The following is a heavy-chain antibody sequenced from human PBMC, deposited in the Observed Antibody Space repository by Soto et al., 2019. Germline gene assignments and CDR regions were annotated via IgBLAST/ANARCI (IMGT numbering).Heavy chain of an antibody. V-gene: IGHV3-23*01. CDR1: GFTFSSYA. J-gene: IGHJ4*02. Sequence: EVQLLESGGGLVQPGGSLRLSCAASGFTFSSYAMSWVRQAPGKGLEWVSAISGGGGSTNYADSVKGRFTISRNNSKNTLYLQMNGLRDEDTAVYYCANYRGACNGGCWGQGTRVTVSS. CDR2: ISGGGGST. D-gene: IGHD2-15*01. CDR3: ANYRGACNGGC.